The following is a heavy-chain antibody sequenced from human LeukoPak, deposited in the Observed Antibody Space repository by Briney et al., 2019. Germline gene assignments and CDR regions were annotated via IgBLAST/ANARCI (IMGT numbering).Heavy chain of an antibody. CDR3: ARGGSGWSPEYFQH. CDR2: IYTTGTA. Sequence: SETLSLTCLLSGGSIGPYYWSWIRQAAGKGPEWIGRIYTTGTADYNPSLKGRVFLSVDTSMNQFSLKVTPVTAADTAVYYCARGGSGWSPEYFQHWGQGTLVTVSS. J-gene: IGHJ1*01. V-gene: IGHV4-4*07. CDR1: GGSIGPYY. D-gene: IGHD6-19*01.